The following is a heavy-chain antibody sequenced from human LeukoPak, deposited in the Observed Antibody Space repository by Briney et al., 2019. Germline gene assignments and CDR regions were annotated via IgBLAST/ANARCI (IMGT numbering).Heavy chain of an antibody. D-gene: IGHD3-3*01. V-gene: IGHV1-8*03. CDR2: MNPKTGNT. J-gene: IGHJ2*01. CDR3: ARGPRVFGVVLSSHWFFDV. CDR1: GGTFSSYA. Sequence: GASVKVSCKASGGTFSSYAISWVRQAPGQGLEWMGWMNPKTGNTGYAQKFQGRLSFTRNTSINTAYMELSSLRSEDTAVYYCARGPRVFGVVLSSHWFFDVWGRGTLVTVSS.